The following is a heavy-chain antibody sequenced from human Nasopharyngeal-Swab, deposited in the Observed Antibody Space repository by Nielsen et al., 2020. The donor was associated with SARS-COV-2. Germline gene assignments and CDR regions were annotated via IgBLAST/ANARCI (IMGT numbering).Heavy chain of an antibody. CDR1: GFTFSDYY. Sequence: GGSLKISCAAFGFTFSDYYMSWIRQAPGKGLEWVSYISSSGSTIYYADSVKGRFTISRDNAKNSLYLQMNSLRAEDTAVYYCAREDTDYYDSSGYFDYWGQGTLVTVSS. CDR2: ISSSGSTI. CDR3: AREDTDYYDSSGYFDY. J-gene: IGHJ4*02. D-gene: IGHD3-22*01. V-gene: IGHV3-11*01.